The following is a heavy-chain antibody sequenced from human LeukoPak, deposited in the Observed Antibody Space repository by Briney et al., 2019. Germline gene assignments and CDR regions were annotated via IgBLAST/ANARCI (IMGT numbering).Heavy chain of an antibody. Sequence: PSETLSLTCAVSGGSISSYYWSWIRQPPGKGLEWIGFIYYSGSTYYNPSLKSRLTISVDTSKNQFSLKLSSVTAADTAVYYCARWVSTPRGYFDYWGQGTLVTVSS. J-gene: IGHJ4*02. CDR2: IYYSGST. V-gene: IGHV4-59*08. CDR3: ARWVSTPRGYFDY. D-gene: IGHD5/OR15-5a*01. CDR1: GGSISSYY.